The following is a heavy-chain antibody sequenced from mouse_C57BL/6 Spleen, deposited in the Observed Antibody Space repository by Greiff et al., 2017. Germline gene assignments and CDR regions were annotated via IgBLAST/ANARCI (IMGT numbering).Heavy chain of an antibody. D-gene: IGHD6-1*01. CDR2: IYPRAGST. CDR1: GYTFTSYD. J-gene: IGHJ3*01. CDR3: ARGGDASFAY. Sequence: QVQLQQSGPELVKPGASVKLSCKASGYTFTSYDINWVKQRPGQGLEWIGWIYPRAGSTKYNEKFKGKATLTVDTSSSTAYMELHSLTSEDSAVYFCARGGDASFAYWGQGTLVTVSA. V-gene: IGHV1-85*01.